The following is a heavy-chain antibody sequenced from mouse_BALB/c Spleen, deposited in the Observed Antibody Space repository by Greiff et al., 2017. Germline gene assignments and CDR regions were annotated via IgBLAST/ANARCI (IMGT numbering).Heavy chain of an antibody. D-gene: IGHD2-4*01. CDR1: GDSITSGY. Sequence: EVQLHQSGPSLVKPSQTLSLTCSVTGDSITSGYWNWIRKFPGNKLEYMGYISYSGSTYYNPSLKSRISITRDTSKNQYYLQLNSVTTEDTATYYCARSMITTTLFAYWGQGTLVTVSA. J-gene: IGHJ3*01. CDR3: ARSMITTTLFAY. CDR2: ISYSGST. V-gene: IGHV3-8*02.